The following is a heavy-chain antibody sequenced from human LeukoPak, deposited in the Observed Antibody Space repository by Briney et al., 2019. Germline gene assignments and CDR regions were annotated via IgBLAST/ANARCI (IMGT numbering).Heavy chain of an antibody. Sequence: SETLSLTWTVSGGSISSYYWSWIRQPPGKGLEWIGYIYYSGSTNYNPSLKSRVTISVDTSKNQFSLKLSSVTAADTAVYYCARDSRTTAPYYYYYGMDVWGQGTTVTVSS. D-gene: IGHD1-1*01. CDR1: GGSISSYY. CDR3: ARDSRTTAPYYYYYGMDV. CDR2: IYYSGST. J-gene: IGHJ6*02. V-gene: IGHV4-59*01.